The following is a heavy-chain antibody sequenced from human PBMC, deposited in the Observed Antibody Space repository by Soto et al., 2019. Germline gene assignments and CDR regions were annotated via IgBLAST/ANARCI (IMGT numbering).Heavy chain of an antibody. Sequence: GGSLRLSCAASGITFSSYAMNWVRQAPGKGLEWVSAISGSGGSTYYADSVKGRFTISRDNSENTMYLQMNSLRAEDMAVYYCAKAPDQGYGFYYFDFWGQGTLVTVSS. CDR3: AKAPDQGYGFYYFDF. CDR1: GITFSSYA. J-gene: IGHJ4*02. V-gene: IGHV3-23*01. CDR2: ISGSGGST. D-gene: IGHD5-18*01.